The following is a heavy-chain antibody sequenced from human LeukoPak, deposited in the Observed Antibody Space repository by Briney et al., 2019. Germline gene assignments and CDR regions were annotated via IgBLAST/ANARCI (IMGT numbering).Heavy chain of an antibody. CDR1: GFTFSSYA. V-gene: IGHV3-23*01. D-gene: IGHD6-19*01. Sequence: GGSLRLSCAASGFTFSSYAMSWVRQAPGKGLEWVSAISGSGGSTYYADSVKGRFTISRDNSKNTLYLQMNSLRAEDTAVYYCARPGYSSGWYYFDYWGQGTLVSVSS. CDR3: ARPGYSSGWYYFDY. J-gene: IGHJ4*02. CDR2: ISGSGGST.